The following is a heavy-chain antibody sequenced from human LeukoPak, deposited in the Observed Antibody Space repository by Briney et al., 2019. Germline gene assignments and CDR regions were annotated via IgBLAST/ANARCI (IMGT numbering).Heavy chain of an antibody. D-gene: IGHD5-18*01. CDR3: ARERWIQLWRYFDY. V-gene: IGHV4-34*01. CDR1: GGSFSGYY. J-gene: IGHJ4*02. CDR2: INHSGST. Sequence: KPSETLSLTCAVYGGSFSGYYWSWIRQPPGKGLEWIGEINHSGSTNYNPSLKSRVTISVDTSKNQFSLKLSSVTAADTAVYYCARERWIQLWRYFDYWGQGTLVTVSS.